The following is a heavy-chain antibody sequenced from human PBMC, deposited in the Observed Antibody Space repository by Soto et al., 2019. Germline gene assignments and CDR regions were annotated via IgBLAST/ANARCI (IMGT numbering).Heavy chain of an antibody. Sequence: EVQLVESGGGLVQPGGSLKLSCAASGFTFNYYAMQWVRQAPGKGLEYVSGISSNGHSTYYGTSVRGRFTISRDNSRNTLYLQMGSLRAEDMAVYYCARVGCDTSCSDYYSYYMDVWGKGTTITVSS. J-gene: IGHJ6*03. CDR1: GFTFNYYA. D-gene: IGHD2-2*01. CDR2: ISSNGHST. CDR3: ARVGCDTSCSDYYSYYMDV. V-gene: IGHV3-64*01.